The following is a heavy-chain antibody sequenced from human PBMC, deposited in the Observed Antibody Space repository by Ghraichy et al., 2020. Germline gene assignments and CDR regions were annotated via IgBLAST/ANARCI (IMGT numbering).Heavy chain of an antibody. V-gene: IGHV4-38-2*02. CDR2: IYHSGST. J-gene: IGHJ2*01. CDR3: ARGAGYGYWYFEL. CDR1: GYSISSGYY. Sequence: SETLSLTCTVSGYSISSGYYWGWIRQPPGKGLEWIGSIYHSGSTYYNPSLKSRVTISVDTSKNQFSLKLSSVTAADTAVYHCARGAGYGYWYFELWGRGTLVTVSS. D-gene: IGHD4-17*01.